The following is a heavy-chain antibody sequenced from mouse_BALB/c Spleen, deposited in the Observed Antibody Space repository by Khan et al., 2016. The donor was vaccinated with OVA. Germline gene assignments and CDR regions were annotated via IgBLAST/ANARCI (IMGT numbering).Heavy chain of an antibody. CDR2: ISSGSSSI. Sequence: EVELVESGGGLVQPGGSRKLSCAASGFTFSRFGMHWVRQAPEKGLEWVAYISSGSSSIYYADTVKGRFTISRDNPKNTLFLQMTSLRSEDTAMYYCAIDSSFDYWGQGTTLTVSS. J-gene: IGHJ2*01. CDR1: GFTFSRFG. CDR3: AIDSSFDY. V-gene: IGHV5-17*02.